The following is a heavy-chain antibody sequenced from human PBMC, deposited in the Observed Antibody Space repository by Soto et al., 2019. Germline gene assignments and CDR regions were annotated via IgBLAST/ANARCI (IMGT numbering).Heavy chain of an antibody. CDR1: GFTFSSYA. J-gene: IGHJ4*02. V-gene: IGHV3-23*01. D-gene: IGHD1-26*01. CDR3: AKRGSGSQFDY. Sequence: EVQLLESGGGLVQPGGSLRLSCAASGFTFSSYAMSWVRQAPGKGLEWVSVISGSGGSTYYADSVKGRFTISRDNSKNPRYLQTNSPRAEDTAVHYCAKRGSGSQFDYWGQGTLVTVSS. CDR2: ISGSGGST.